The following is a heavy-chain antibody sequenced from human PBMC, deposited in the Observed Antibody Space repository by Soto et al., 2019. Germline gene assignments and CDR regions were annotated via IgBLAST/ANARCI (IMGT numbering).Heavy chain of an antibody. CDR2: IYYSGST. J-gene: IGHJ5*02. Sequence: LSLTCTVSGGSISRYYWSWIRQPPGKGLEWIGYIYYSGSTYYNPSLKSRVTISVDTSKNQFSLKLSSVTAADTAVYYCARERYSSGWYFSWFDPWGQGTLVTVSS. CDR1: GGSISRYY. D-gene: IGHD6-19*01. V-gene: IGHV4-59*06. CDR3: ARERYSSGWYFSWFDP.